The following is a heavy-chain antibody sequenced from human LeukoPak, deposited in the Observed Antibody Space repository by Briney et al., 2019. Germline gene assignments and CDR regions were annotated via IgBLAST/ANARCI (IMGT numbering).Heavy chain of an antibody. CDR3: ARRDWVSGAVRAFDI. J-gene: IGHJ3*02. Sequence: GGSLILSCVGSGFMFSDYYMSWIRQAPGKGLEWVSYISNDSVDKYYVDSVRGRFTISRDNAKKSMYLQMSGLRVEDTAAYYCARRDWVSGAVRAFDIWGQGTMVTVSS. CDR2: ISNDSVDK. CDR1: GFMFSDYY. D-gene: IGHD3-3*01. V-gene: IGHV3-11*04.